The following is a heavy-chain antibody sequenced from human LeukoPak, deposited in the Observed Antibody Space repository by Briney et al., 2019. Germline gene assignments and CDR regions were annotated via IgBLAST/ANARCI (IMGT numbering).Heavy chain of an antibody. Sequence: PGGSLRLSCAASGFTFSSYAMSWVRQAPGKGLEWVTAISGSGGSTYYADSVKGRFTISRDNSKNTLYLQMNSLRAEDTAVYYCAKDRNKWLRLHYYYGMDVWGQGTTVTVSS. CDR1: GFTFSSYA. D-gene: IGHD5-12*01. J-gene: IGHJ6*02. V-gene: IGHV3-23*01. CDR3: AKDRNKWLRLHYYYGMDV. CDR2: ISGSGGST.